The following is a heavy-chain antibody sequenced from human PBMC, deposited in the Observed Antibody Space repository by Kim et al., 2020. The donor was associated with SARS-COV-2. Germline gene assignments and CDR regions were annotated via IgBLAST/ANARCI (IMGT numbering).Heavy chain of an antibody. CDR2: IYPGDSDT. J-gene: IGHJ4*02. Sequence: GESLKISCKGSGYSFTSYWIGWVRQMPGKGLEWMGIIYPGDSDTRYSPSFQGQVTISADKSISTAYLQWSSLKASDTAMYYCARLFLKRYCGGDCYSFFDYWGQGTLVTVSS. CDR1: GYSFTSYW. D-gene: IGHD2-21*01. CDR3: ARLFLKRYCGGDCYSFFDY. V-gene: IGHV5-51*01.